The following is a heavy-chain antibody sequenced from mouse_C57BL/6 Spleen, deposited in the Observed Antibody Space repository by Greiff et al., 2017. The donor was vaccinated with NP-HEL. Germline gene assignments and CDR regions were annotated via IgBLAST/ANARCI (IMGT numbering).Heavy chain of an antibody. D-gene: IGHD2-2*01. Sequence: QVQLQQSRAELVRPGTSVKVSCKASGYAFTNYLIEWVKQRPGQGLEWIGVINPGSGGTNYNEKFKGKATLTADKSSSTAYMQLSSLTSEDSAVYFCARWGYAFAYWGQGTLVTVSA. CDR2: INPGSGGT. CDR3: ARWGYAFAY. V-gene: IGHV1-54*01. J-gene: IGHJ3*01. CDR1: GYAFTNYL.